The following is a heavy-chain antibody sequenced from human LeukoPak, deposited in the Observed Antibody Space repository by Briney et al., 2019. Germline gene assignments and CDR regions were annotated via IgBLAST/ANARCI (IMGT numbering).Heavy chain of an antibody. CDR1: GVSISSYY. J-gene: IGHJ4*02. Sequence: PSETLSLTCTVSGVSISSYYWGWIRQPPGKGLEWIGSIYYSGSTYYNPSLKSRVTISVDTSKNQFSLKLSSVTAADTAVYYCARPSAAGYPYYFGYWGQGTLVTVSS. CDR3: ARPSAAGYPYYFGY. V-gene: IGHV4-39*01. D-gene: IGHD6-13*01. CDR2: IYYSGST.